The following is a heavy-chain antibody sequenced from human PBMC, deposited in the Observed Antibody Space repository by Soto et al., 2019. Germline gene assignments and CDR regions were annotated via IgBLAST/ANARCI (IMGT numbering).Heavy chain of an antibody. D-gene: IGHD5-18*01. Sequence: GASVKVSCKASGGTFSSYAISWVRQAPGQGLEWMGGIIPIFGTANYAQKFQGRVTITADKSTSTAYMELSSLRSEDTAVYYCARTAARGYSYGLDYYYGMDVWGQGTTVTVSS. CDR1: GGTFSSYA. CDR3: ARTAARGYSYGLDYYYGMDV. J-gene: IGHJ6*02. CDR2: IIPIFGTA. V-gene: IGHV1-69*06.